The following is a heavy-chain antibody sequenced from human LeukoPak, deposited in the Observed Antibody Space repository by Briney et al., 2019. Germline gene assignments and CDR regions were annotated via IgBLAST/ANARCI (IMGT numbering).Heavy chain of an antibody. CDR2: IIPIFGTA. Sequence: GSSVKVSCKASGGTFSSYAISWVRQAPGQGLEWMGGIIPIFGTANYAQKFQGRVTITTDESTSTAYMELSSLRSKDTAVYYCARDRSRSSSEDGLVNYYYYYYMDVWGKGTTVTVSS. CDR1: GGTFSSYA. CDR3: ARDRSRSSSEDGLVNYYYYYYMDV. D-gene: IGHD6-6*01. J-gene: IGHJ6*03. V-gene: IGHV1-69*05.